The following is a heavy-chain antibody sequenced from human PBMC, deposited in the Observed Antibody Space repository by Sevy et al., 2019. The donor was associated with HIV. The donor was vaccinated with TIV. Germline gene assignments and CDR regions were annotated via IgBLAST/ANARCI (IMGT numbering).Heavy chain of an antibody. Sequence: GGSLRLSCAASGFAFSTYSMNWVRQAPGKGLEWVSSISGSGSYIYYEDSVQGRVAISRDNAKSSLYLQMNSLRAEDTAVYYCVREAANVRYFDYWGQGTLVTVSS. CDR1: GFAFSTYS. CDR2: ISGSGSYI. V-gene: IGHV3-21*01. CDR3: VREAANVRYFDY. D-gene: IGHD3-10*02. J-gene: IGHJ4*02.